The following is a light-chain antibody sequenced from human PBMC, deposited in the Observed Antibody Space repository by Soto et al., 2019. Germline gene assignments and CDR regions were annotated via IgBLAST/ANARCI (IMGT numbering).Light chain of an antibody. J-gene: IGKJ1*01. CDR3: QQYYSPSWT. CDR1: QSVLYSSNNKNY. CDR2: WAS. Sequence: DIVMTQSPDSLAVSLAERATINCKSSQSVLYSSNNKNYLAWYQQKPGQPPKLLIYWASTRESGVPDRFSDSGSGTDFTLTISSLQAEDVAVYYCQQYYSPSWTCGQGTKVQIK. V-gene: IGKV4-1*01.